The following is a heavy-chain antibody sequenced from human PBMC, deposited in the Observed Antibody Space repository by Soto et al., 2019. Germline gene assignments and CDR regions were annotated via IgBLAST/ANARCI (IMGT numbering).Heavy chain of an antibody. Sequence: QVQLQESGPGLVKPSQTLSLTCTVSGGSISSGDYYWSWIRQPPGKGLEWIGYIYYSGSTYYNPSLKSRVTISVDTSKNQFSQKLSSVTAADTAVYDCARRSPLKYSSSWYGDYWGQGTLVTVSS. CDR1: GGSISSGDYY. D-gene: IGHD6-13*01. V-gene: IGHV4-30-4*01. J-gene: IGHJ4*02. CDR3: ARRSPLKYSSSWYGDY. CDR2: IYYSGST.